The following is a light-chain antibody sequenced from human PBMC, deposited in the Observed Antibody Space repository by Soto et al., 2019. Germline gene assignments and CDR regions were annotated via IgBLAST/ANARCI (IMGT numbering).Light chain of an antibody. J-gene: IGLJ3*02. CDR3: VLYMGRGIWV. V-gene: IGLV8-61*01. Sequence: QTVVTQEPSFSVSPGGTVTLTCALSSGSVSTPNYPSWCQQTPGQPPRTLIFRTNTRSSGVPDRFSGSILGNKAALTITGAQADDESDYYCVLYMGRGIWVFGGGTKLTVL. CDR1: SGSVSTPNY. CDR2: RTN.